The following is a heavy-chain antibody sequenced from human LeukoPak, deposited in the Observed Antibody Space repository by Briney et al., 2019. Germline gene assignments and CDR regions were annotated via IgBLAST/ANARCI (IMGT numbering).Heavy chain of an antibody. J-gene: IGHJ4*02. CDR2: IGGSGGSA. CDR3: AKDSPAARQDY. V-gene: IGHV3-23*01. Sequence: AGGSLRLSCAASGFTFSSYAMSWVRQAPGKGLEWVSVIGGSGGSAYYADSVKGRFTISRDNSKNTLSLQMNSLRAEDTAVYYCAKDSPAARQDYWGQGTLVTVSS. CDR1: GFTFSSYA. D-gene: IGHD2-2*01.